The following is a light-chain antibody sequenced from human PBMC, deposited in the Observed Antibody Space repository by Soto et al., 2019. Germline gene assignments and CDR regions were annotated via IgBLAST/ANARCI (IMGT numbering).Light chain of an antibody. Sequence: DIQMTQSPSSLSASVGDRVTITCQASQDITNYLNWYQQKPGKAPKLLIYDVSKLETGVPSRFSESGSGTDFTFTINSLQPGDIATYYCQQYDNRPLTLGG. CDR1: QDITNY. V-gene: IGKV1-33*01. J-gene: IGKJ4*01. CDR3: QQYDNRPLT. CDR2: DVS.